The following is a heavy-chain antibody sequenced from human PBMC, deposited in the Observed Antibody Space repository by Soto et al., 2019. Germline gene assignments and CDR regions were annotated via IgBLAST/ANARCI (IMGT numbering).Heavy chain of an antibody. Sequence: PGGPLPLSCAAPGFPFSVIWVIWVRQPPGKGLKGVANIKQEGREKSYVDSVKGRFTISSDNARNSWYLQMNRLRAEDRAVYYSARGDTVYRPRLYYYAYGMAAWGQGTMVTVSS. CDR1: GFPFSVIW. D-gene: IGHD4-4*01. CDR3: ARGDTVYRPRLYYYAYGMAA. V-gene: IGHV3-7*01. CDR2: IKQEGREK. J-gene: IGHJ6*02.